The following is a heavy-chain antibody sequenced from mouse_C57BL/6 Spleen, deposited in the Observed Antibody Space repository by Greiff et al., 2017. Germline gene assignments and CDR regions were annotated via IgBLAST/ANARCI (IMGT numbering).Heavy chain of an antibody. CDR2: IYPGSGNT. Sequence: VQLQQSGAELVRPGASVKLSCKASGYTFTDYYINWVKQRPGQGLEWIARIYPGSGNTYYNEKFKGKDTLTAEKSSSTAYMQLSSLTSEDSAVYFCALTGTGYFDVWGTGTTVTVSS. CDR1: GYTFTDYY. D-gene: IGHD4-1*01. V-gene: IGHV1-76*01. CDR3: ALTGTGYFDV. J-gene: IGHJ1*03.